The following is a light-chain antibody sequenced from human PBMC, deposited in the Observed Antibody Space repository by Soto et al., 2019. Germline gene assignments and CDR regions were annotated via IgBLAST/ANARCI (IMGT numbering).Light chain of an antibody. CDR1: QDISND. CDR3: QQYDNLFT. CDR2: DAS. J-gene: IGKJ3*01. V-gene: IGKV1-33*01. Sequence: DIQMTQSPSSLSASVGDRVTITCQASQDISNDFNWYQQKPGKAPKLLIYDASNLETGVPSRFSGRGSVTDFTFTISSLQPEDIATYYCQQYDNLFTCGPGTKVDIK.